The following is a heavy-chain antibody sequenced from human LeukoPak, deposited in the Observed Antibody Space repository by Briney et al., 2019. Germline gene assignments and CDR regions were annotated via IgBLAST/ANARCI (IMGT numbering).Heavy chain of an antibody. CDR2: ISYDGSNK. CDR3: ARNDYGGSLGY. CDR1: GFTFSNYA. Sequence: GGSLRLSCAASGFTFSNYAIHWVRQAPGKGLEWVAVISYDGSNKYYADSAKGRFTISRDNSKNTLHLQMNSLRAEDTAVYYCARNDYGGSLGYWGQGTLVTASS. V-gene: IGHV3-30-3*01. D-gene: IGHD4-23*01. J-gene: IGHJ4*02.